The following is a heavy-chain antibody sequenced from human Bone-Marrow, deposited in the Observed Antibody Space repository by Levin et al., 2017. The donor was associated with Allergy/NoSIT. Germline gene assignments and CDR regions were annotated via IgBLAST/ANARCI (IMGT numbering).Heavy chain of an antibody. CDR2: ITESGDT. Sequence: AGGSLRLSCTASGFTFSTYGMSWVRQAPGKGLEWVSSITESGDTFYADSVKGRFTISRDNSKNTIYLQMNSLRAEDTAVYYCAKTGALIQAVRRDFDYWGQGTLVTVSS. V-gene: IGHV3-23*01. D-gene: IGHD6-6*01. CDR3: AKTGALIQAVRRDFDY. CDR1: GFTFSTYG. J-gene: IGHJ4*02.